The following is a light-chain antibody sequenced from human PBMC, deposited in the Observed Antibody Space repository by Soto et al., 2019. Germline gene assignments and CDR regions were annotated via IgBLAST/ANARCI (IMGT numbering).Light chain of an antibody. CDR2: AAA. J-gene: IGKJ2*01. CDR1: QGISSF. Sequence: AIRMTQSPSSISASTGDRVTITCRASQGISSFLAWYQQKPGKAPKLLIYAAATLQRGAPSRFSASGSGTDFTLTISRLHSEDFATYLCQQYLSYPYNFGQGTKLEV. CDR3: QQYLSYPYN. V-gene: IGKV1-8*01.